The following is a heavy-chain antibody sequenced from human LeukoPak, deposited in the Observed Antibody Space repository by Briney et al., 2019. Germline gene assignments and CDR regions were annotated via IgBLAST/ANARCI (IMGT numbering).Heavy chain of an antibody. CDR2: IYYSGST. CDR3: AREGPGYEEPGFDY. D-gene: IGHD5-12*01. CDR1: GGSISSYY. Sequence: PSETLSLTCTVSGGSISSYYWSWLRQPPGKGLEWIGYIYYSGSTNYNPSLKSRVTISVDTSKNQFSLKLSSVTAADTAVYYCAREGPGYEEPGFDYWGQGTLVTVSS. J-gene: IGHJ4*02. V-gene: IGHV4-59*01.